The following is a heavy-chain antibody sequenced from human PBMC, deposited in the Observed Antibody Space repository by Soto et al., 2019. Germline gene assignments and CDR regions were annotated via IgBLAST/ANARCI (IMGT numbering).Heavy chain of an antibody. CDR2: IYYSGST. D-gene: IGHD2-8*01. Sequence: SETLSLTCTVSGDALSRGGYYCSWIRQLPGKGLEWIGFIYYSGSTFYNPSLRSRVTMSADASKNQISLKLSSVTAADTAVYYCAKTKTPHVRNGMDVWGQGTTVTVS. CDR1: GDALSRGGYY. CDR3: AKTKTPHVRNGMDV. J-gene: IGHJ6*02. V-gene: IGHV4-31*03.